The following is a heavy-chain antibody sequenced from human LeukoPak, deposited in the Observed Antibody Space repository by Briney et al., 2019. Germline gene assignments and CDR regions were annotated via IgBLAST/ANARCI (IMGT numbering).Heavy chain of an antibody. J-gene: IGHJ3*02. D-gene: IGHD1-26*01. CDR3: ARHRWELNAFDI. V-gene: IGHV4-38-2*02. CDR2: IYYSGRT. Sequence: SETLSLTCTVSGYSISSGYYWGWVRQPPGKGLEWIGYIYYSGRTNYNPSLKSRVTISVDTSKNQFSLILSSVTAADTAVYYCARHRWELNAFDIWGQGTMVTVSS. CDR1: GYSISSGYY.